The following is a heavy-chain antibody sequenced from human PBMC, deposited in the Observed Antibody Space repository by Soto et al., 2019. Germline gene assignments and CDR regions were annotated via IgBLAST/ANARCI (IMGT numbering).Heavy chain of an antibody. J-gene: IGHJ4*02. Sequence: ASVKVSCKASGYTFTSYGISWVRQAPGQGLERMGWISGYNGNTNFAQKFQGIVTMTTDTSTSTAYMELRSLRSDDTSFYYCARDHVNNSPFDYWGQGTQVTVS. V-gene: IGHV1-18*01. CDR1: GYTFTSYG. CDR2: ISGYNGNT. CDR3: ARDHVNNSPFDY. D-gene: IGHD2-21*01.